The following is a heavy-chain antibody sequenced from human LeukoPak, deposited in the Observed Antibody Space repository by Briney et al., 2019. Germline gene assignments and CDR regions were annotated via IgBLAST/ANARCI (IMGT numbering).Heavy chain of an antibody. CDR1: GFTFRRFL. J-gene: IGHJ4*02. Sequence: PGGSLGLSCAASGFTFRRFLMHWLRQAPGKGLEWLSLIDGGGGIEYADSVKGRFTISRDNSRNTLYLEINSLRVEDTATYFCAKDFSGYEGNYFDFWGQGTLVTVSS. V-gene: IGHV3-23*03. D-gene: IGHD5-12*01. CDR3: AKDFSGYEGNYFDF. CDR2: IDGGGGI.